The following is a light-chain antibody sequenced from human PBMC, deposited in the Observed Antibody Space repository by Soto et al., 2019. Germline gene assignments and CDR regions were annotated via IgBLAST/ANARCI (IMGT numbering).Light chain of an antibody. CDR2: GAS. CDR3: QQHNDWPLT. J-gene: IGKJ4*01. V-gene: IGKV3-15*01. Sequence: EIVMTQSPATLSVSPGERATLSCRASQSVGSNVAWYQQKPGQAPRLLIYGASTRATGIPTRFSGSGSGTEFTLTISSLQSEDFAVYYCQQHNDWPLTFGGGTKVEI. CDR1: QSVGSN.